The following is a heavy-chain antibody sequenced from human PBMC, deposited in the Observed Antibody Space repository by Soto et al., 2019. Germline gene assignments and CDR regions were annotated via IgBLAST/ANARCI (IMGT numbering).Heavy chain of an antibody. Sequence: GASVKVSCKASGYTFTSYYMHWVRQAPGQGLEWMGIINPSGGSTSYAQKFQGRVTMTRDTSTSTVYMELSSLRSEDTAVYYCARDHGSPVENCSGGSCYSANFDYWGQGTLVTVSS. J-gene: IGHJ4*02. CDR2: INPSGGST. CDR3: ARDHGSPVENCSGGSCYSANFDY. V-gene: IGHV1-46*01. D-gene: IGHD2-15*01. CDR1: GYTFTSYY.